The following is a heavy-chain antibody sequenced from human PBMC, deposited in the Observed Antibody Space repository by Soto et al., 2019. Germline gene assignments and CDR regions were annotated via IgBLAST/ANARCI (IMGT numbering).Heavy chain of an antibody. J-gene: IGHJ3*01. CDR1: GGTFNGYG. CDR3: ARGVSNSGAYYTGPSAYDL. V-gene: IGHV1-69*06. D-gene: IGHD3-10*01. CDR2: TVPVFETS. Sequence: QVQLVQSGAVVKKPGSSVEVSCKASGGTFNGYGISWVRQAPGQGLEWMGGTVPVFETSKYAPRFQGRVTITADKSTSTAYMELSSVRSEDTASYFCARGVSNSGAYYTGPSAYDLWGQGTLVIVSS.